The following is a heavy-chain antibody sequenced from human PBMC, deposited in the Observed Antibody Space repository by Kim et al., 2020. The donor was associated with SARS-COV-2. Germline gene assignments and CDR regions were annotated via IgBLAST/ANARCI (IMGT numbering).Heavy chain of an antibody. CDR2: IYTSGST. D-gene: IGHD3-22*01. Sequence: SETLSLTCTVSGGSISSGSYYWSWIRQPAGKGLEWIGRIYTSGSTNYNPSLKSRVTISVDTSKNQFSLKLTSVTAADTAVYYCARDYYDSSGYTMDYWGQGTLVTVSS. CDR3: ARDYYDSSGYTMDY. V-gene: IGHV4-61*02. CDR1: GGSISSGSYY. J-gene: IGHJ4*02.